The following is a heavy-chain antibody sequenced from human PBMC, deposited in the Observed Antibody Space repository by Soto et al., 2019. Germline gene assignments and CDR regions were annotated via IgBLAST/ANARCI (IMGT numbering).Heavy chain of an antibody. CDR2: IDAGNGKT. J-gene: IGHJ4*02. Sequence: ASVKVSCKGSGYTFKAYAMHWVRQAPGHRLEWMGWIDAGNGKTKYSEKFHDRVTITRDASARTAYMELSSLRSEDTAVYYCARSNGYFSAFDFWGLGTLVTVSS. D-gene: IGHD2-2*03. CDR3: ARSNGYFSAFDF. CDR1: GYTFKAYA. V-gene: IGHV1-3*01.